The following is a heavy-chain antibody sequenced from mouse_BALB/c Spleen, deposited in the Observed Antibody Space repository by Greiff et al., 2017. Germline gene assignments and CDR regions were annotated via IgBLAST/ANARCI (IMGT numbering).Heavy chain of an antibody. Sequence: QVQLKQSGPGLVAPSQSLSITCTVSGFSLTSYGVHWVRQPPGKGLEWLGVIWAGGSTNYNSALMSRLSISKYNSKSQVFLKMNSLQTDDTAMYYCARSLLRLRTAMDYWGQGTSVTVSS. CDR3: ARSLLRLRTAMDY. D-gene: IGHD1-2*01. CDR1: GFSLTSYG. J-gene: IGHJ4*01. V-gene: IGHV2-9*02. CDR2: IWAGGST.